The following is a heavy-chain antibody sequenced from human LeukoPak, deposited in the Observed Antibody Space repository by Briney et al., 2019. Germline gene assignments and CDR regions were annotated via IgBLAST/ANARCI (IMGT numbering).Heavy chain of an antibody. CDR1: GASISSYY. J-gene: IGHJ4*02. D-gene: IGHD4-11*01. CDR3: ARHSGYSNYGAFDY. V-gene: IGHV4-59*08. Sequence: SETLSLTCTVSGASISSYYWSWIRQPPGKGLEWIGYIYYSGSTNYNPSLKSRVTMSIDTSKSQFSLKLSSVTAADTAVYYCARHSGYSNYGAFDYWGQGTLVTVSS. CDR2: IYYSGST.